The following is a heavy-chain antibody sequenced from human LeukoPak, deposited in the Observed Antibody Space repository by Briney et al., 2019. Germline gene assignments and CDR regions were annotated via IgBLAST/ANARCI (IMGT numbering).Heavy chain of an antibody. CDR1: GGSFSGYY. Sequence: KPSETLSLTCAVYGGSFSGYYWSWIRQPPGKGLDWIGEINHSGSTNYNPSLKSRDNISVDTSKNQFSLKLSSVTAADTAVYYCARAKGRRYCSSTSCSNWFDPWGHGTLVTASS. J-gene: IGHJ5*02. CDR3: ARAKGRRYCSSTSCSNWFDP. D-gene: IGHD2-2*01. V-gene: IGHV4-34*01. CDR2: INHSGST.